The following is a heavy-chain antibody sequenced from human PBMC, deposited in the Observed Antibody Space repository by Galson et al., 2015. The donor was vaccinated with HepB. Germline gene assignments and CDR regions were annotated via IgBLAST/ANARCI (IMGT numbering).Heavy chain of an antibody. CDR3: AKPGIAAADSDAVDI. J-gene: IGHJ3*02. Sequence: SVKVSCKASGGTFSSYAISWVRQAPGQGLEWMGRIIPILGIANYAQKFQGRVTITADKSTSTAYMELSSLRSEDTAVYYCAKPGIAAADSDAVDIWGQGTMVTVSS. CDR1: GGTFSSYA. V-gene: IGHV1-69*04. CDR2: IIPILGIA. D-gene: IGHD6-13*01.